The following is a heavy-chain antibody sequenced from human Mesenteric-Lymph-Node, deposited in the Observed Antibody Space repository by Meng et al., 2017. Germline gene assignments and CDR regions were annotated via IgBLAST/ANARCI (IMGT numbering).Heavy chain of an antibody. D-gene: IGHD2-2*01. Sequence: GGSLRLSCAASGFTFSSYWMSWVRQAPGKGLEWVANIKQDGSEKYYVDSVKGRFTISRDNAKNSLYLQMNSLRAEDTAVYYCARDYCTSTSCYEGYWGQGTLVTVSS. CDR3: ARDYCTSTSCYEGY. CDR1: GFTFSSYW. J-gene: IGHJ4*02. CDR2: IKQDGSEK. V-gene: IGHV3-7*03.